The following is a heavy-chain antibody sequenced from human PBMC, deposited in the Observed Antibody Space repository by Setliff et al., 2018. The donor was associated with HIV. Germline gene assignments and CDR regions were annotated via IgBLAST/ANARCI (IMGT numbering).Heavy chain of an antibody. CDR1: GGSISSGGYY. J-gene: IGHJ5*02. CDR2: IYYSGST. D-gene: IGHD2-15*01. V-gene: IGHV4-31*03. Sequence: SETLSLTCTVSGGSISSGGYYWSWIRQHPGKGLEWIGYIYYSGSTYYNPSLKSRVTISVDTSKNQFSLKLNSMTAADTAVYFCAREKGFGGATGWFDPWGQGTLVTVSS. CDR3: AREKGFGGATGWFDP.